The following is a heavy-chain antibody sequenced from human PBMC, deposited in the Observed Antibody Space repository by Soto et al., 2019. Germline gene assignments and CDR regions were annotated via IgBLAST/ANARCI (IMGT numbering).Heavy chain of an antibody. D-gene: IGHD3-10*01. CDR3: ARGCFFSQNSVRGNWFDP. J-gene: IGHJ5*02. V-gene: IGHV4-34*01. Sequence: SETLSLTCAVYGGSFSGYYWSWIRQPPGKGLEWIGEINHSGSTNYNPSLKSRVTISVDTSKNQFSLKLSSVTAADTAVYYCARGCFFSQNSVRGNWFDPWGQGTLVTVSS. CDR2: INHSGST. CDR1: GGSFSGYY.